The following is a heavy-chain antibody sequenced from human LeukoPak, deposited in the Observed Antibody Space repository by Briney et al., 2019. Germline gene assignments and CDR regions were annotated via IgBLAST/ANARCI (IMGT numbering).Heavy chain of an antibody. Sequence: AETLSLTCTASGDSISIYYWSWIRQPPGKGLEWIGYIYYSGSTNYNPSLKSRVTMSVDTSENQFSLKLSSVIAADTAVYYCARGSAVTTGLGFDYWGQGTLVTVSS. J-gene: IGHJ4*02. CDR1: GDSISIYY. CDR3: ARGSAVTTGLGFDY. V-gene: IGHV4-59*01. CDR2: IYYSGST. D-gene: IGHD4-17*01.